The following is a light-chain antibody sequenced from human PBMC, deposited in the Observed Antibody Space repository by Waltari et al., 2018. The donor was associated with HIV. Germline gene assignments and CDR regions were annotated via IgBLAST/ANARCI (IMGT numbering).Light chain of an antibody. Sequence: QSALTQPASVSGSPGPSITTSCSGTNRDIGGYAYVSWYQQISSGAPKLILYEVTNRPSGVSNRFSGSKSGNTASLTISGLQSEDEAVYYCSSYSSGTTLWLFGGGTQLTVL. CDR2: EVT. V-gene: IGLV2-14*01. CDR1: NRDIGGYAY. CDR3: SSYSSGTTLWL. J-gene: IGLJ3*02.